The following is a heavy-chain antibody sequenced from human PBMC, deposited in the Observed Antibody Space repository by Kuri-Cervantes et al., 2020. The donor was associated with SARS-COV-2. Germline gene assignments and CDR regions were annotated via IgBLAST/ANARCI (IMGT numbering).Heavy chain of an antibody. D-gene: IGHD3-10*01. Sequence: SETLSLTCTVSGGSISSYYWSWIRQPPGKGLEWIGYIYYSGSTNYNPSLKSRVTISVDTSKNQFSLKLSSVTAADTAVYYCARDVRDGSGSYYKPHWYFDLWGQGTTVTVSS. CDR2: IYYSGST. CDR3: ARDVRDGSGSYYKPHWYFDL. CDR1: GGSISSYY. V-gene: IGHV4-59*12. J-gene: IGHJ6*02.